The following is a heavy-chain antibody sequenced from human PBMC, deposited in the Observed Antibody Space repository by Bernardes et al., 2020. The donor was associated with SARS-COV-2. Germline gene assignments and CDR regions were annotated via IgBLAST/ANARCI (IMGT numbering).Heavy chain of an antibody. CDR1: GYTFHRFW. V-gene: IGHV3-74*01. CDR3: ATDVGGEYST. CDR2: IDTHGNTI. D-gene: IGHD3-16*01. Sequence: GGSLRLSCAGSGYTFHRFWMHWVRQVPGKGLVWVSRIDTHGNTINYADSVKGRFSISRDNSRNTLCLQMNSLRDDDTAVYYCATDVGGEYSTWGQGTLVTVSS. J-gene: IGHJ5*02.